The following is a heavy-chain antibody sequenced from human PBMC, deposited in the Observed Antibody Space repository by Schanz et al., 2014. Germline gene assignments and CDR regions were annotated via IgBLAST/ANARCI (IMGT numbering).Heavy chain of an antibody. CDR1: GFTFGSYA. CDR2: IRTSASDT. D-gene: IGHD5-12*01. J-gene: IGHJ3*01. Sequence: EVRLLESGGGLVQPGGSLRLSCVGSGFTFGSYAMNWVRQAPGKGLEWVSTIRTSASDTFYADSVKGRFTISRDNSQNTLYLQMISLGVDDTAVYFCARDGGRDGYNLAFDVWGQGTLVTVSS. V-gene: IGHV3-23*01. CDR3: ARDGGRDGYNLAFDV.